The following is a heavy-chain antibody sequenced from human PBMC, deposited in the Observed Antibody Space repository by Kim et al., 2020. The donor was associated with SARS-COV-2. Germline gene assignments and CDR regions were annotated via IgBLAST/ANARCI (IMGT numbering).Heavy chain of an antibody. D-gene: IGHD6-19*01. J-gene: IGHJ4*02. Sequence: YEDYVKGRFTITRDNAKNSLYLQMNSLRAEDTAVYYCARAYSSGWAYFDYWGQGTLVTVSS. CDR3: ARAYSSGWAYFDY. V-gene: IGHV3-11*06.